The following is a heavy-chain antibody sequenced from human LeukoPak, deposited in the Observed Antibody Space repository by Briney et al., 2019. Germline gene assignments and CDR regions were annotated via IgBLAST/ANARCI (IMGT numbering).Heavy chain of an antibody. CDR1: GGSISSSGYY. CDR2: IYYSGST. Sequence: PSQTLSLTCTVSGGSISSSGYYWRWIRQHPGKGLEWIGYIYYSGSTYYNPSLKSRVTISVDTSKNQFSLKLSSVTAADTAVYYCATLQGVLGYCSGGSCYSVGISNWFDPWGQGTLVTVSS. CDR3: ATLQGVLGYCSGGSCYSVGISNWFDP. V-gene: IGHV4-31*03. D-gene: IGHD2-15*01. J-gene: IGHJ5*02.